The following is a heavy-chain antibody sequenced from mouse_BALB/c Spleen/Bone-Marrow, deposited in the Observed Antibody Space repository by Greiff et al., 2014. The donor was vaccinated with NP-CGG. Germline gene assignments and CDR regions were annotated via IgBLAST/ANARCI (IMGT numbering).Heavy chain of an antibody. V-gene: IGHV1S16*01. CDR1: GYTFTSYW. D-gene: IGHD1-1*01. J-gene: IGHJ4*01. CDR3: TRLFYGSSDYAMDN. Sequence: QVQLQQPGAELVKPGASVKLSCKASGYTFTSYWMHWVKLRPGQGFEWIGEINPSNGGSNYNEKFKRKATLTVDKSSSTAYMQLNSLTSEDSAVYYCTRLFYGSSDYAMDNWGQGTSVTVSS. CDR2: INPSNGGS.